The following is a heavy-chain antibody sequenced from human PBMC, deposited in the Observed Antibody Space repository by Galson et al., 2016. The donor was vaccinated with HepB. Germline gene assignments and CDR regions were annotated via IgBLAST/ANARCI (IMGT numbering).Heavy chain of an antibody. CDR3: ARCLYYDSSGFYYVPYFDL. D-gene: IGHD3-22*01. CDR1: GDSVTSTSYY. V-gene: IGHV4-61*01. CDR2: FYYSGST. Sequence: SETLSLTCTVTGDSVTSTSYYWSWIRQPPGQGLEWIGYFYYSGSTNYNPSLKSRVTISVDTSKNQFSLKVNSVAAADTAVYYCARCLYYDSSGFYYVPYFDLWGQGTLVTVSS. J-gene: IGHJ4*02.